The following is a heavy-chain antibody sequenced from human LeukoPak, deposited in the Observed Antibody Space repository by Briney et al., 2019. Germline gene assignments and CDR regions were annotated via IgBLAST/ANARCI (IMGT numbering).Heavy chain of an antibody. Sequence: PSETLSLTCSVSGYSSTSGHYWGWIRQPPGKGLEWIANIYHTGSAHYNPSLKSRVTISVDTSTNQFSLKLSSVTAADTAVYYCARYCTSTTCILRGFDYWGQGTLVTVSS. V-gene: IGHV4-38-2*01. CDR2: IYHTGSA. D-gene: IGHD2-2*01. CDR1: GYSSTSGHY. J-gene: IGHJ4*02. CDR3: ARYCTSTTCILRGFDY.